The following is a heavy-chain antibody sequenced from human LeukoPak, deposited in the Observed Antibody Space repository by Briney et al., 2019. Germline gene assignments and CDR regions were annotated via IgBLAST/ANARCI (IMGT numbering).Heavy chain of an antibody. D-gene: IGHD6-13*01. CDR1: GGSISSNNW. J-gene: IGHJ5*02. CDR2: IYHSGST. Sequence: SGTLSLTCAVPGGSISSNNWWSWVRQPPGKGLEWIGEIYHSGSTNYNPSLKSRVTISVDKSKNQFSLKLSSVTDADTAVYYCGVAVAGTRWFDPWGQGTLVTVSS. V-gene: IGHV4-4*02. CDR3: GVAVAGTRWFDP.